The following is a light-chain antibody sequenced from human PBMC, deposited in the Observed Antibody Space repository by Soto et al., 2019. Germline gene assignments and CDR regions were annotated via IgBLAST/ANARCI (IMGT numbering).Light chain of an antibody. J-gene: IGLJ2*01. CDR1: SSNIGNNY. CDR3: ATWDSSLSAGV. Sequence: QSVLTQPPSVSAAPGQKVTISRSGSSSNIGNNYVFWYQQLPGTAPKLLIYDNDKRPSGIPDRFSGSKSGTSATLGITGLQTGDEADYYCATWDSSLSAGVFGGGTKLTVL. CDR2: DND. V-gene: IGLV1-51*01.